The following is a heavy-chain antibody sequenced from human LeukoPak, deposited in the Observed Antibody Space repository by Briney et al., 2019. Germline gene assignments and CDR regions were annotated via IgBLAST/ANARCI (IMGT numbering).Heavy chain of an antibody. J-gene: IGHJ4*02. V-gene: IGHV3-53*01. Sequence: GGSLRLSCAASGFTVSSNYMSWVRQAPGKGLEWVSLIYSGGDKYYADSVKGRFTISRDNSKNTLYLQMNSLRAEDTAVYYCAKNAAAQQLVHYFDYWGQGTLVTVSS. CDR2: IYSGGDK. CDR1: GFTVSSNY. D-gene: IGHD6-13*01. CDR3: AKNAAAQQLVHYFDY.